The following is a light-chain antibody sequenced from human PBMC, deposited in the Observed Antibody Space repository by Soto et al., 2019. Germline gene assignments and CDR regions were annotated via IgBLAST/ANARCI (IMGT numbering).Light chain of an antibody. CDR2: AAS. V-gene: IGKV1-27*01. CDR3: QNYTSAPPAVT. CDR1: QGINNH. Sequence: DFQMTQSPPSLSASVGDRVTITCRASQGINNHLAWFQQKPGKVPKVLIYAASTLQSGVPSRFSGSGSGTDFTLTISSLQPEDVATYYCQNYTSAPPAVTFGGGTKVEIK. J-gene: IGKJ4*01.